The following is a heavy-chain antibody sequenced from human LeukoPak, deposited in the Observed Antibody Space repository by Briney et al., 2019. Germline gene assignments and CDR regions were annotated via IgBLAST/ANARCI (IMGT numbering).Heavy chain of an antibody. CDR2: IYYSGST. Sequence: SETLSLTCTVSGGSISSYYWSWIRLPPGKGLEWIGYIYYSGSTNYNPSLKSRVTISVDTSKNHFSLKLSSVTAADTAVYYCASVGYSGTYLDYWGQGTLVTVSS. V-gene: IGHV4-59*01. D-gene: IGHD1-26*01. J-gene: IGHJ4*02. CDR3: ASVGYSGTYLDY. CDR1: GGSISSYY.